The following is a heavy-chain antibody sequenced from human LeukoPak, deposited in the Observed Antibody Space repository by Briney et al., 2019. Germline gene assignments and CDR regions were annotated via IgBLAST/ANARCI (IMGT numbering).Heavy chain of an antibody. D-gene: IGHD5-18*01. J-gene: IGHJ6*04. CDR2: IIPIFGTA. V-gene: IGHV1-69*13. Sequence: GASVKVSCKASGGTFSSYAISWVRQAPGQGLEWMGGIIPIFGTAHYAQKFQGRVTITADESTSTAYMELSSLRSEDTAVYYCARDLRGAYSYGAPYYYYGMDVWGKGTTVTVSS. CDR1: GGTFSSYA. CDR3: ARDLRGAYSYGAPYYYYGMDV.